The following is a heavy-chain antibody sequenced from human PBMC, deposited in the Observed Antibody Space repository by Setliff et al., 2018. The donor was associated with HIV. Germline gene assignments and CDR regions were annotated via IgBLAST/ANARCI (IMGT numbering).Heavy chain of an antibody. J-gene: IGHJ5*02. Sequence: SETLSLTCTVSGGSIRGHYWSWIRQPPGKGLQWIGFIHHSVTTSYNPSLKSRVTISLDTSKNQLSLKLTSVTAADTAVYYCARGGTSSNWFDPWGQGTLVTVSS. CDR2: IHHSVTT. CDR3: ARGGTSSNWFDP. V-gene: IGHV4-59*11. CDR1: GGSIRGHY. D-gene: IGHD2-2*01.